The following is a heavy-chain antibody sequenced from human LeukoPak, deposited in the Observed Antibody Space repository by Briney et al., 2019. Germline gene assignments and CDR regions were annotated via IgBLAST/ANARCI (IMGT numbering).Heavy chain of an antibody. Sequence: SETLSLTCTVSGGSISSVSHYWGWIRQPPGKELEWIVNIYYSGNSYYNPSLKSRVTISVDASKNQFSLNLSSVTAADTAVYHCARLSYGSGSHYNFYFDFWGQGTLVTVSA. D-gene: IGHD3-10*01. J-gene: IGHJ4*02. CDR3: ARLSYGSGSHYNFYFDF. V-gene: IGHV4-39*01. CDR2: IYYSGNS. CDR1: GGSISSVSHY.